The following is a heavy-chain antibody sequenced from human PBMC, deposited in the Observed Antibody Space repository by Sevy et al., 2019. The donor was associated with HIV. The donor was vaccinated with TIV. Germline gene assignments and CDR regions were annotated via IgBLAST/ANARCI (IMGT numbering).Heavy chain of an antibody. Sequence: GGSLRLSCAASGFTFSTYGMHWVRQAPGKGLEWVAVIWFDGSNTYYADSVKGRFTISRDIAKNTLHLQMNSLRAEDTAVYYCARDLEFYDYGDYGPAFMPDFWGQGTLVTVSS. J-gene: IGHJ4*02. D-gene: IGHD3-16*01. CDR3: ARDLEFYDYGDYGPAFMPDF. CDR2: IWFDGSNT. CDR1: GFTFSTYG. V-gene: IGHV3-33*01.